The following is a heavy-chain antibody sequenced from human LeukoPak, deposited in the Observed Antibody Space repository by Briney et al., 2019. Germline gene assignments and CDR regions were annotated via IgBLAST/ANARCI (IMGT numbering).Heavy chain of an antibody. CDR3: ARDRIAAAAAWFDP. Sequence: GGSLRLSCAASGFTFSSYAMHWVRQAPGKGLELVAVISYDGSNKYYADSVKGRFTIYRDNYKNTLYLQMNSLRAEDTAVYYCARDRIAAAAAWFDPWGQGTLVTVSS. V-gene: IGHV3-30-3*01. D-gene: IGHD6-13*01. CDR2: ISYDGSNK. CDR1: GFTFSSYA. J-gene: IGHJ5*02.